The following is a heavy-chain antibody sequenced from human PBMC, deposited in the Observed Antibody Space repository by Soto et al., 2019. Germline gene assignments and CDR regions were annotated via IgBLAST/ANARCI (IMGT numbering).Heavy chain of an antibody. CDR1: GGSISRGGYY. V-gene: IGHV4-31*03. CDR3: ARASEWELLLHY. Sequence: SETLSLSCTGSGGSISRGGYYWCCIRQHPGKGLEWIGYIYYSGSTYYNPSLKSRVTISVDTSKNQFSLKLSSVTAADTAVYYCARASEWELLLHYWGQGTLVTVS. D-gene: IGHD1-26*01. CDR2: IYYSGST. J-gene: IGHJ4*02.